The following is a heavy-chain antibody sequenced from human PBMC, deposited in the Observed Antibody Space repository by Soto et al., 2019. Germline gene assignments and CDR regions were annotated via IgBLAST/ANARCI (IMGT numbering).Heavy chain of an antibody. V-gene: IGHV3-43D*04. CDR1: GFTFDDYA. CDR3: AKDVRYSSSPYYYYGMDV. J-gene: IGHJ6*02. CDR2: ISWDGGST. Sequence: PGGSLRLSCAASGFTFDDYAMHWVRQAPGKGLEWVSLISWDGGSTYYADSVKGRFTISRDNSKNSLYLQMNSLRAEDTALYYCAKDVRYSSSPYYYYGMDVWGQGTTVTVSS. D-gene: IGHD6-6*01.